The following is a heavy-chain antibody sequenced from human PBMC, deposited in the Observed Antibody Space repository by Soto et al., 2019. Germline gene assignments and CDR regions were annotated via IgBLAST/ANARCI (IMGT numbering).Heavy chain of an antibody. CDR3: ARDQPPYYYDSSGYDAFDI. Sequence: ASVKVSCKASGGTFSSYAISWVRQAPGQGLEWMGGIIPIFGTANYAQKFQGRVTITADESTSTAYMELSSLRSEDTAVYYCARDQPPYYYDSSGYDAFDIWGQGTMVTVSS. CDR2: IIPIFGTA. J-gene: IGHJ3*02. CDR1: GGTFSSYA. V-gene: IGHV1-69*13. D-gene: IGHD3-22*01.